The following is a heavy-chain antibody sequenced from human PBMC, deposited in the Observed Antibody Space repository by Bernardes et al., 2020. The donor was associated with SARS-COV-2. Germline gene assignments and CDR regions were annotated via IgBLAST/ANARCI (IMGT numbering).Heavy chain of an antibody. CDR1: GYSFTSYG. CDR3: ATVVGYSYGGGWFDP. Sequence: SVKVSCKASGYSFTSYGIGWVRQAPGQGLEWMGWISADKGNTNYAQNLQGRVTMTTDTSTNTAYMELRSLRSDDTAVYYCATVVGYSYGGGWFDPWGQGTLVTVSS. D-gene: IGHD5-18*01. J-gene: IGHJ5*02. V-gene: IGHV1-18*01. CDR2: ISADKGNT.